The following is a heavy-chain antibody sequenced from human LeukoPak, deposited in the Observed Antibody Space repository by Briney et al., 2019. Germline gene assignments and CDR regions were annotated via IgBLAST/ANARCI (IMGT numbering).Heavy chain of an antibody. D-gene: IGHD2-2*01. CDR3: ARTTEDCSSTSCYQYWFDP. V-gene: IGHV4-59*01. CDR2: IYYSGST. J-gene: IGHJ5*02. CDR1: GGSISNY. Sequence: KSSETLSLTCTVSGGSISNYWSWIRHPPGKGLEWIGYIYYSGSTNYNPSLKSRVTISVDTSKNQFSLKLSSVTAADTAVYYCARTTEDCSSTSCYQYWFDPWGQGTLVTVSS.